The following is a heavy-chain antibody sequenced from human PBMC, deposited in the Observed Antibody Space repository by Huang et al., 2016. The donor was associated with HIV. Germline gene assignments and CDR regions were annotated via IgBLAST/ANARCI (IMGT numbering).Heavy chain of an antibody. CDR1: GGSMRRQY. CDR3: AQEKSFGNWANNWFDP. J-gene: IGHJ5*02. Sequence: QVQLQESGPGLVKPSETLSLTCTVSGGSMRRQYWSWIRRPPGKGLQWVGPVFNTGSTNSNPSFQSRVTISLDTSRNQFSLTLNSVTPADTAVYFCAQEKSFGNWANNWFDPWGQGTLVAVSS. D-gene: IGHD3-16*01. CDR2: VFNTGST. V-gene: IGHV4-59*11.